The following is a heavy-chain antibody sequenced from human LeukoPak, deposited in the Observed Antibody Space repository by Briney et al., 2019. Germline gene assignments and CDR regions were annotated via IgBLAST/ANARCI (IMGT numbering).Heavy chain of an antibody. CDR1: GGSISSCY. V-gene: IGHV4-4*09. D-gene: IGHD1-26*01. CDR3: AKRQGPNSGSYDYFDP. CDR2: IHSSGYT. J-gene: IGHJ5*02. Sequence: SETLSLTCTVSGGSISSCYWSWIRQPPGQGLEWIAYIHSSGYTNYNPSLQSRVTISVDTSKNQFSLKVSSVTAAHTAVYYCAKRQGPNSGSYDYFDPWGQGTLVTVSS.